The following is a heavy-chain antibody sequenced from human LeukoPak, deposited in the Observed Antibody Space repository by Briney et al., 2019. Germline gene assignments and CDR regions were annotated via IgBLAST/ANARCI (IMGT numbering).Heavy chain of an antibody. J-gene: IGHJ4*02. V-gene: IGHV4-39*01. D-gene: IGHD3-22*01. Sequence: SETLSLTCSVSGGSISSSSYYWGWIRQPPGKGLEWFGSIYYSGSTYYNPSLKSRVTISVDTSKNQFSLKLSSVTAADTAVYYCLTYYYDSSGHRAYFDYWGQGTLVTVSS. CDR2: IYYSGST. CDR3: LTYYYDSSGHRAYFDY. CDR1: GGSISSSSYY.